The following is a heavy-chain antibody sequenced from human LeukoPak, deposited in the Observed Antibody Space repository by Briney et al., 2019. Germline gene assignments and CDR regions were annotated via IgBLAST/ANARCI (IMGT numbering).Heavy chain of an antibody. J-gene: IGHJ4*02. CDR1: GFTFSSYG. D-gene: IGHD1-14*01. CDR3: AKDASNHGDY. CDR2: ISYDGSNK. Sequence: GGSLRLSCAASGFTFSSYGMHWVRQAPGKGLEWVAVISYDGSNKYYADSVKGRFTISRDNSKNTLCLQMNSLRAEDTAVYYCAKDASNHGDYWGQGTLVTVSS. V-gene: IGHV3-30*18.